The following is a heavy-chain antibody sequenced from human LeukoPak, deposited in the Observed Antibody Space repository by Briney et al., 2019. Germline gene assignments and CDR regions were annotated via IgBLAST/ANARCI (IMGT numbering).Heavy chain of an antibody. J-gene: IGHJ4*02. D-gene: IGHD3-10*01. Sequence: ASVKVSCKASGYTFTSYDINWKRQANGQGLERMGWMNPNSSNTGYAQKFQGRVTMTRNTSISTAYMELSSLRSEDTAVYYCARSKGARFRELLNYWGQGTLVTVSS. V-gene: IGHV1-8*01. CDR1: GYTFTSYD. CDR3: ARSKGARFRELLNY. CDR2: MNPNSSNT.